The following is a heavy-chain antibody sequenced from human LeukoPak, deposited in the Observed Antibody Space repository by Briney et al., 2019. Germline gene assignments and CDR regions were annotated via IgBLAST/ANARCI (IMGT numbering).Heavy chain of an antibody. CDR1: GFTFSSYP. D-gene: IGHD5-12*01. J-gene: IGHJ4*02. V-gene: IGHV3-23*01. CDR2: ISGSGGST. Sequence: GSLRLSCAASGFTFSSYPISWVRQAPGKGLEWVSAISGSGGSTYYADSVKGRFTISRDNSKNTLYLQMNSLRAEDTAVYYCAKDPVQRGYSGYDFVDWGQGTLVTVSS. CDR3: AKDPVQRGYSGYDFVD.